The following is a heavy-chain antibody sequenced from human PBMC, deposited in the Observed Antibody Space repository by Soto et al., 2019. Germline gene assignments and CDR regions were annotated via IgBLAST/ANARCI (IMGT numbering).Heavy chain of an antibody. CDR2: ISYDGSNK. J-gene: IGHJ6*03. Sequence: GGSMRLSCAASGFHFGSYGGHWVRQAPGKGLEWVAVISYDGSNKYYADSVKGRFTISRDNSKNTLYLQMNSLRAEDTAVYYCAKDHLNYGDYGYYYMDVWGKGTTVTVSS. CDR3: AKDHLNYGDYGYYYMDV. V-gene: IGHV3-30*18. CDR1: GFHFGSYG. D-gene: IGHD4-17*01.